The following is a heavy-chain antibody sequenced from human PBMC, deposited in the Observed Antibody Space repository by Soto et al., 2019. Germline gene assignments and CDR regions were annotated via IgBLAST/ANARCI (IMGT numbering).Heavy chain of an antibody. Sequence: GGSLRLSCPASGFTFSSYAMSWVRQAPGKGLEWVSTISGSDNNTYDADSVRGRFTISRDNSKNTMYLHMNSLRAEDTAVYYCARGSGWSYDFWSGNPGLEAFDIWGQGTMVTVSS. V-gene: IGHV3-23*01. J-gene: IGHJ3*02. CDR1: GFTFSSYA. D-gene: IGHD3-3*01. CDR3: ARGSGWSYDFWSGNPGLEAFDI. CDR2: ISGSDNNT.